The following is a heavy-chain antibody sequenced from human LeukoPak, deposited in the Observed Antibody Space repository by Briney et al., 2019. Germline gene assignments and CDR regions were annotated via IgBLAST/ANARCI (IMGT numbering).Heavy chain of an antibody. J-gene: IGHJ6*02. D-gene: IGHD3-10*01. Sequence: SSQTLSLTCAVSGGSISSGGYSWSWIRQPPGKGLEWIGYIYYSGSTYYNPSLKSRVTISVDTSKNQFSLKLSSVTAADTAVYYCARTAMVRGVIVSGYYGMDVWGQGTTVTVSS. V-gene: IGHV4-31*11. CDR2: IYYSGST. CDR1: GGSISSGGYS. CDR3: ARTAMVRGVIVSGYYGMDV.